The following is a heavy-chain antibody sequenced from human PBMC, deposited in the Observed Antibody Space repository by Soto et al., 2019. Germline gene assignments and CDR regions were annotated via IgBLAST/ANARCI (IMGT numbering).Heavy chain of an antibody. Sequence: SETLSLTCAVSGGSIISSNWWSWVRQPPGKGLEWIGEIYYSGNTNANPSLKSRVTLSLDKSKNHFSLMLSSVTAADTAIYYCARDRTSAGGYSRRRFDPWGPGTLVTVSS. J-gene: IGHJ5*02. CDR2: IYYSGNT. D-gene: IGHD5-18*01. CDR1: GGSIISSNW. CDR3: ARDRTSAGGYSRRRFDP. V-gene: IGHV4-4*02.